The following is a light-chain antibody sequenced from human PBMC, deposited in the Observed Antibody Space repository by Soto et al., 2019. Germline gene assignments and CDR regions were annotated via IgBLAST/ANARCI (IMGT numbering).Light chain of an antibody. CDR3: QQSKKWPYT. CDR1: QSVSSN. V-gene: IGKV3-15*01. Sequence: IVMTRSPVTLSVSPGERATLSCRSSQSVSSNLAWYQHKPGQAPRLLFYGASTRAAGIPARFSGGGSGTDFTLTISGLQSEDFAVYYCQQSKKWPYTFGQGIKLEIK. J-gene: IGKJ2*01. CDR2: GAS.